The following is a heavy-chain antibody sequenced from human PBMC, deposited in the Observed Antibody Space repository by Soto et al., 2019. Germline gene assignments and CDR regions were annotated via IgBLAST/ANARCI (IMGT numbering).Heavy chain of an antibody. CDR3: ARLLGYCSGGSCEFDY. CDR1: GGSFSGYY. D-gene: IGHD2-15*01. CDR2: INHSGST. J-gene: IGHJ4*02. Sequence: SETLSLTCAVYGGSFSGYYWSWIRQPPGKGLEWIGEINHSGSTNYNPSLKSRVTISVDTSKNQFSLKLSSVTAADTAVYYCARLLGYCSGGSCEFDYWGQGTLVTVSS. V-gene: IGHV4-34*01.